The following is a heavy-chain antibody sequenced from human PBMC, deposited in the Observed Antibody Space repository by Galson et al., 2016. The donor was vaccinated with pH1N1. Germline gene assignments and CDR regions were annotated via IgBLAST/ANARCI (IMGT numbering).Heavy chain of an antibody. J-gene: IGHJ5*02. Sequence: LSLTCAVYGGSFSTFHWSWIRQSPGKGLEWIGEIHRSGSTNYNPPLKSRVTISIDTSKNQFSLKLTSVTAADTALYYCARGHTMTFGGLIVTPFDPWGQGSQVTVSS. V-gene: IGHV4-34*01. CDR2: IHRSGST. CDR3: ARGHTMTFGGLIVTPFDP. D-gene: IGHD3-16*02. CDR1: GGSFSTFH.